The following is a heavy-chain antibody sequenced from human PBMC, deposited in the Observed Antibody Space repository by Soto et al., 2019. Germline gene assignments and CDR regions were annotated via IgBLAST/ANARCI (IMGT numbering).Heavy chain of an antibody. J-gene: IGHJ6*02. CDR3: ARGGVGAAGGMDV. CDR1: GGTFSSYT. Sequence: QVQLVQSGAEVKKPGSSVKVSCKASGGTFSSYTITWVRQAPGHGLEWMGRGIPLLGITHYAQKFQGRVTIRADRSTSTAYMELSSLRSDDTAVHYCARGGVGAAGGMDVWGRGTTVSVSS. CDR2: GIPLLGIT. V-gene: IGHV1-69*02. D-gene: IGHD1-26*01.